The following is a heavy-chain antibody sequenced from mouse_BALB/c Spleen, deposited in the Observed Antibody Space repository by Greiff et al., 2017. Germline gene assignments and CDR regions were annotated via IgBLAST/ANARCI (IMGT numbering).Heavy chain of an antibody. CDR3: ARRGIYYDYDGFAY. V-gene: IGHV14-3*02. CDR1: GFNIKDTY. J-gene: IGHJ3*01. Sequence: EVQLQQSGAELVKPGASVKLSCTASGFNIKDTYMHWVKQRPEQGLEWIGRIDPANGNTKYDPKFQGKATISADTSSNTAYLQLSSLTSEDTAVYYCARRGIYYDYDGFAYWGQGTLVTVSA. D-gene: IGHD2-4*01. CDR2: IDPANGNT.